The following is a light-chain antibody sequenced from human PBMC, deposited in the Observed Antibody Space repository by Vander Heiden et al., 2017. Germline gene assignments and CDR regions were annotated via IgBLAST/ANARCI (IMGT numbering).Light chain of an antibody. J-gene: IGKJ5*01. V-gene: IGKV4-1*01. CDR1: QSVLYSFNNKNH. CDR3: QQDYDTIT. Sequence: DIVVTQSPDALAVSLGERATINCKSSQSVLYSFNNKNHLAWYQQKPGQPPKLLIYWASNRDYGVPDRFSGSGSETDFSLTISSLQAEDVAVYYLQQDYDTITFGQGTLMEIK. CDR2: WAS.